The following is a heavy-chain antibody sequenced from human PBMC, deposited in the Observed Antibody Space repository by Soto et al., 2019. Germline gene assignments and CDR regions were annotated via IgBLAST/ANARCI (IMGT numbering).Heavy chain of an antibody. J-gene: IGHJ6*02. CDR3: ARALPHYYYYYYGMDV. CDR1: GYTFTGYY. CDR2: INPNSGGT. Sequence: VASVKVSCKASGYTFTGYYMHWVRQAPGQGLEWMGWINPNSGGTNYAQKFQGRVTMTRDTSISTAYMELSRLRSDDTAVYYCARALPHYYYYYYGMDVWGQGTTVTVSS. V-gene: IGHV1-2*02.